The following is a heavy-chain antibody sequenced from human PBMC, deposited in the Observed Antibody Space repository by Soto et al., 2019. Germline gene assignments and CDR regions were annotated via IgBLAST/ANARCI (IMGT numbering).Heavy chain of an antibody. D-gene: IGHD3-16*02. V-gene: IGHV3-9*01. CDR2: ISWNSGSI. CDR3: AKGGVWGSYPDY. CDR1: GFTFDDYA. J-gene: IGHJ4*02. Sequence: GGSLRLSCAASGFTFDDYAMHWVRQAPGKGLEWVSGISWNSGSIGYADSVKGRFTISRDNAKNSLYLQMNSLRAEDTALYYCAKGGVWGSYPDYWGQGTLVTVSS.